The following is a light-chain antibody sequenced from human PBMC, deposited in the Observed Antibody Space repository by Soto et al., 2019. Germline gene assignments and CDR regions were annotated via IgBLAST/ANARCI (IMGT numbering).Light chain of an antibody. V-gene: IGLV1-44*01. CDR3: AAWDDSLSVV. CDR2: SNN. CDR1: SSNIGSNT. J-gene: IGLJ2*01. Sequence: QLVLTQQPSASGTPGQRVTISCSGSSSNIGSNTVNWYQQLPGTAPKLLIYSNNQRPSGVPDRFSGSKSGTSASLAISGLQSEDEADYYCAAWDDSLSVVFGGGTKLTVL.